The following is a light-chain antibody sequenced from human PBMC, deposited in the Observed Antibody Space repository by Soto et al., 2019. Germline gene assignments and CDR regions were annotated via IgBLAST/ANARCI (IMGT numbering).Light chain of an antibody. J-gene: IGKJ1*01. Sequence: EIVMTQSPATLSVSPGERATLSCRDSQSVSSNLAWYQQKPGQAPRLLIYGASSRATGIPARFSGSGSGTEFTLTISGLQSEDFAVYHCQQYNNWPQTFGQGTRVEIK. CDR1: QSVSSN. CDR2: GAS. V-gene: IGKV3-15*01. CDR3: QQYNNWPQT.